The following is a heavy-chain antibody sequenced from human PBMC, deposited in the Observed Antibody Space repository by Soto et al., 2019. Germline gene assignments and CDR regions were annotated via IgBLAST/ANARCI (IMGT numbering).Heavy chain of an antibody. V-gene: IGHV1-8*01. CDR1: GYTFTSYD. CDR2: MNPNSGNT. Sequence: QVKLVQSGAEVKKPGASVKVSCKASGYTFTSYDINWVRQATGQGLEWMGWMNPNSGNTVYAQKFQGRVTMTRNTSRSTAYMDLSSLRSEDTAVYYCARADPCYYGIDVWGQGTTVTVAS. CDR3: ARADPCYYGIDV. J-gene: IGHJ6*02.